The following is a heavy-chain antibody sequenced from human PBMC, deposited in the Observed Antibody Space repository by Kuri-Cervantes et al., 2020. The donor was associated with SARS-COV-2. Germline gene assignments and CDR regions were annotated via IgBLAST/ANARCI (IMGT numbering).Heavy chain of an antibody. D-gene: IGHD6-6*01. CDR1: GFSVSDHH. J-gene: IGHJ4*02. CDR3: ARGPGAWAVRPDFFDL. CDR2: VDSGGRT. V-gene: IGHV3-53*01. Sequence: GESLKISCAASGFSVSDHHMSWVRRAPGKGLDWVADVDSGGRTYYADSVRGRFTISKDNSKDTLYLQMNSLRVDDTAVYYCARGPGAWAVRPDFFDLWGQGTLVPSPQ.